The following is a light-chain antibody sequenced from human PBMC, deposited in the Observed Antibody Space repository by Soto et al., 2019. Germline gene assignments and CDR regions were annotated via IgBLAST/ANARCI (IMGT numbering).Light chain of an antibody. CDR2: DVS. CDR1: SSDVGGYNY. V-gene: IGLV2-14*01. J-gene: IGLJ2*01. CDR3: SSYTSSSTLVV. Sequence: QSALTQPASVSGSPGQSITISCTGTSSDVGGYNYVSWYQQHPGKAPKLMIYDVSNRPSGVSNLFSGSKSGNTASLTISGRQAEDEADYYCSSYTSSSTLVVFGGGTKVTVL.